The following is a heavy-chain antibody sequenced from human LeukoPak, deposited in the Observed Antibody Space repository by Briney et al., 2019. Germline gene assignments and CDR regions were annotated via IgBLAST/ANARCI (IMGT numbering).Heavy chain of an antibody. CDR2: ISGSGGST. J-gene: IGHJ5*02. CDR1: GFTFSSYA. Sequence: GGSLRLSCAASGFTFSSYAMSWVRQAPGKGLEWVSAISGSGGSTYYADSVKGRFTISRDNSKNTLYLQMNSLRAEDTAVYYCAKEPRPRELLPSWFDPWGQGTLVTVSS. V-gene: IGHV3-23*01. CDR3: AKEPRPRELLPSWFDP. D-gene: IGHD1-26*01.